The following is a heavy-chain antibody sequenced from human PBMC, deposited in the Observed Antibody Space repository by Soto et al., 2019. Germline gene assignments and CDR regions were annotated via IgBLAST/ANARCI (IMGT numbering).Heavy chain of an antibody. CDR1: GFTFSTYA. V-gene: IGHV3-23*01. CDR3: DIAEGDY. J-gene: IGHJ4*02. Sequence: GGSLRLSCAASGFTFSTYAMSWVRQAPGKGLEWVSTITASADTTYYSDSVKGRFTTSRDNSQNMLFLQMNSLRAEDTATYYCDIAEGDYWGQGTLVTVSS. CDR2: ITASADTT. D-gene: IGHD6-13*01.